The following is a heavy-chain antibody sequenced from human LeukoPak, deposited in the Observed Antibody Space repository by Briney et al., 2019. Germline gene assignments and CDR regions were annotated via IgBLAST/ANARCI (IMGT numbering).Heavy chain of an antibody. Sequence: GGSLRLSCAASGFTFGIYAMNWVRQAPGKGLEWVSYIGPSGSNIYYADSVKGRFTISRDNAKDSLYLQMNSLRAEDTAVYYCARDSNLCYYYMDVWGKGTTVTVSS. D-gene: IGHD1-14*01. CDR3: ARDSNLCYYYMDV. CDR1: GFTFGIYA. V-gene: IGHV3-48*01. CDR2: IGPSGSNI. J-gene: IGHJ6*03.